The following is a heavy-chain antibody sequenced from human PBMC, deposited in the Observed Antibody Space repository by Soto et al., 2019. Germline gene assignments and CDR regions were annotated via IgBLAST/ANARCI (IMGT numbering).Heavy chain of an antibody. CDR2: ISGSGGST. CDR1: GFTFSSYA. CDR3: AKDQSWLRYFDWLPDNMDV. D-gene: IGHD3-9*01. J-gene: IGHJ6*02. V-gene: IGHV3-23*01. Sequence: GGSLRLSCAASGFTFSSYAMSWVRQAPGKGLEWVSAISGSGGSTYYADSVKGRFTISRDNSKNTLYLQMNSLRAEDTAVYYCAKDQSWLRYFDWLPDNMDVWGQGTTVTVSS.